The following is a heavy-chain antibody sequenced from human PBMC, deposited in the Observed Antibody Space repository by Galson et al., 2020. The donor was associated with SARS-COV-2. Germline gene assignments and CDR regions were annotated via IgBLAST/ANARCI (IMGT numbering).Heavy chain of an antibody. D-gene: IGHD4-17*01. V-gene: IGHV3-23*01. CDR3: AKETTVTTRYTWFDP. CDR2: ITGSGGST. CDR1: GFTFSSYA. Sequence: GESLRLSCAASGFTFSSYAMSWVRQAPGKGLEWVSAITGSGGSTNYADSVQGRFTISRDNSKNTLHLQMNSLRAEDTAVYYCAKETTVTTRYTWFDPWGQGTLVTVSS. J-gene: IGHJ5*02.